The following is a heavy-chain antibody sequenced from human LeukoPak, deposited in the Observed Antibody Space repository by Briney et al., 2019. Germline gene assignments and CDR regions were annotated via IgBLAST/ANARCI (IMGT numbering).Heavy chain of an antibody. J-gene: IGHJ6*03. V-gene: IGHV1-46*01. CDR3: ARGFPGGGSGSTERSYYYMDV. CDR2: INPSGGST. D-gene: IGHD3-10*01. Sequence: ASVKVSCKASGYTFTSYYMHWVRQAPGQGLEWMGIINPSGGSTSYAQKFQGRVTMTRDTSTSTVYMELSSLRSEDTAVYYCARGFPGGGSGSTERSYYYMDVWGKGTTVTVSS. CDR1: GYTFTSYY.